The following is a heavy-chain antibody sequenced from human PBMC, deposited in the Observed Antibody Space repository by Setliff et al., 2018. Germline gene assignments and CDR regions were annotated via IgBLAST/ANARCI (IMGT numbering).Heavy chain of an antibody. V-gene: IGHV4-34*01. CDR3: ARDRQYCSSTSCYTSYFYYYAMDI. CDR2: INHSGST. CDR1: GGSISDYY. D-gene: IGHD2-2*02. J-gene: IGHJ6*02. Sequence: SETLSLTCGGYGGSISDYYWSWIRQPPGKGQEWIGEINHSGSTNYNPSLKSRVTISLDTSTNQVSLKLSSVTAADTAVYYCARDRQYCSSTSCYTSYFYYYAMDIWGQGTTVTVS.